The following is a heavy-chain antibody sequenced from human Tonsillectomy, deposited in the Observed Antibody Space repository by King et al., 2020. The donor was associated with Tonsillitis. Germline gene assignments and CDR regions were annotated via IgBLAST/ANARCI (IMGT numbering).Heavy chain of an antibody. D-gene: IGHD5-18*01. CDR2: IYSGGST. CDR1: GFTVSSNY. J-gene: IGHJ6*02. Sequence: DVQLVESGGGLIQPGGSLRLSCAASGFTVSSNYMTWVRQAPGKGLEWVSVIYSGGSTYYADSVKGRFTISRDNSKNTLYLQTNSLRAEDTAVYYCARESRRGTATDFYYYGMDVWGQGTTVTVSS. CDR3: ARESRRGTATDFYYYGMDV. V-gene: IGHV3-53*01.